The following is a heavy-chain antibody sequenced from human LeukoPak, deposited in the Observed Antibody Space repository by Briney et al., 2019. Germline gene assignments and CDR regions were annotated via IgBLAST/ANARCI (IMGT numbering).Heavy chain of an antibody. J-gene: IGHJ4*02. D-gene: IGHD6-13*01. Sequence: ASVKVSCRASGYTFTGYYMHWVRQAPGKGLERMGGFDPEDGETNYAQKFQGRVTMHEDTPTDTAYMELSSLRSEDTAVYYCATYPYSSSWYGEWAYWGQGTLVTVSS. CDR3: ATYPYSSSWYGEWAY. CDR2: FDPEDGET. V-gene: IGHV1-24*01. CDR1: GYTFTGYY.